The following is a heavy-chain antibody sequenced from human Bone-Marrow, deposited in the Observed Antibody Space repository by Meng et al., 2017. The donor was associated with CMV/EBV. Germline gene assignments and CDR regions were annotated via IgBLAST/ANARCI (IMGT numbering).Heavy chain of an antibody. J-gene: IGHJ5*02. V-gene: IGHV4-61*08. CDR1: GGSISSGDYY. CDR2: IYYSGST. CDR3: ARDTRLYYDFWSGYPQAGWFDP. Sequence: SETLSLTCTVSGGSISSGDYYWSWIRQPPGKGLEWIGYIYYSGSTNYNPSLKSRVTISVDTSKNQFSLKLSSVTAADTAVYYCARDTRLYYDFWSGYPQAGWFDPWGQGTLVTVSS. D-gene: IGHD3-3*01.